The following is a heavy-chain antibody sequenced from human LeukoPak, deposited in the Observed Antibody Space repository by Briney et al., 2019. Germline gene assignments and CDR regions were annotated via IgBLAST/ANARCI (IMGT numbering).Heavy chain of an antibody. CDR3: ARPVMVGSNYYFDY. CDR2: IFKSGST. J-gene: IGHJ4*02. CDR1: GGSISSGHYY. Sequence: SETLSLTCTVSGGSISSGHYYWSWIRQPPGKGLEWIGYIFKSGSTYYNPSLKSRVTISVDTSKNQFSLKLSSVTAADTAVYYCARPVMVGSNYYFDYWGQGTLITVSS. D-gene: IGHD4-11*01. V-gene: IGHV4-30-4*01.